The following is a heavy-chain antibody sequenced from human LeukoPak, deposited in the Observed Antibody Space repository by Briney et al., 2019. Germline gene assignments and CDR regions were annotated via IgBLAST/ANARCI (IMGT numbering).Heavy chain of an antibody. J-gene: IGHJ6*02. Sequence: GGSLRLSCAASGFTFSSYGMHWVRQAPGKGLEWVAFIRYDGSNKYYADSVKGRFTISRDNAKNTLYLQMNSLRAEDTAVYYCAKLQSDGLRTYYGMDVWGQGTTVTVSS. CDR3: AKLQSDGLRTYYGMDV. CDR2: IRYDGSNK. CDR1: GFTFSSYG. V-gene: IGHV3-30*02. D-gene: IGHD3-16*01.